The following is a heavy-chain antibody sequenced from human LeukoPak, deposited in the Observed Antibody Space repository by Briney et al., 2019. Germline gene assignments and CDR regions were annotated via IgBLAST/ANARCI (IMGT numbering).Heavy chain of an antibody. CDR3: ARQYSSSSREVDY. J-gene: IGHJ4*02. CDR1: GSSFTSYW. D-gene: IGHD6-6*01. V-gene: IGHV5-51*01. Sequence: LKISCQGSGSSFTSYWIGWVRQLPGKGLEWMGIIYPGDSDTRYSPSFQGQVTISADKSISTAYLQWSSLKASDTAMYYCARQYSSSSREVDYWGQGTLVTVSS. CDR2: IYPGDSDT.